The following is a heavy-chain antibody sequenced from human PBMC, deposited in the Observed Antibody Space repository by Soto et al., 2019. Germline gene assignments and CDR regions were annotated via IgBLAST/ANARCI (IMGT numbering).Heavy chain of an antibody. J-gene: IGHJ4*02. CDR2: IYYSGST. CDR1: GDSITSSSYY. CDR3: MLGSGWKDFDY. V-gene: IGHV4-39*01. D-gene: IGHD3-22*01. Sequence: SETLSLTCTVSGDSITSSSYYWGWIRQPPGKGLEWIGNIYYSGSTYYNPSLKSRVTISVDTSKNQFSLKLSSVTAADTAVYYCMLGSGWKDFDYWGQGTLVTVS.